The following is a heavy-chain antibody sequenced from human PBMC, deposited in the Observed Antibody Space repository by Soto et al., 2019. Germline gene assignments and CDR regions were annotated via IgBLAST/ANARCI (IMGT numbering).Heavy chain of an antibody. CDR3: ARSQSSSWYYFDY. Sequence: QVQLVESGGGVVQPGRSLRLSCAASGFTFSSYGMHWVRQAPGKGLEWVAVIWYDGSNKYYADSVKGRFTISRDNSKNTLYLQMNSPRAEDTAVYYCARSQSSSWYYFDYWGQGTLVTVSS. D-gene: IGHD6-13*01. J-gene: IGHJ4*02. CDR2: IWYDGSNK. V-gene: IGHV3-33*01. CDR1: GFTFSSYG.